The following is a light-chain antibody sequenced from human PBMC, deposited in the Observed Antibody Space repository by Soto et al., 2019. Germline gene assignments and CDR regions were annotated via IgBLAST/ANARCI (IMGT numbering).Light chain of an antibody. J-gene: IGKJ4*01. V-gene: IGKV4-1*01. Sequence: DIVMTQSPDSLAVSLGERATINCKSSQSVLYSSKNKNYLAWYQQKPGQPPKLLIYWASTRESGVPDRFSGSGSGTDFTLTISSLQAGDVAVYDCQQYYTTPPTFGGGTKVEIK. CDR3: QQYYTTPPT. CDR2: WAS. CDR1: QSVLYSSKNKNY.